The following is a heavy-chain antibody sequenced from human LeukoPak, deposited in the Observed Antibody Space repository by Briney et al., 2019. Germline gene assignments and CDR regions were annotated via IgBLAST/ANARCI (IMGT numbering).Heavy chain of an antibody. D-gene: IGHD6-13*01. J-gene: IGHJ4*02. V-gene: IGHV4-4*07. CDR1: GGSISSYY. Sequence: SETLSLTCTISGGSISSYYWSWIRQPAGKGLEWIWRISASGSTNYNPSFKSRVTMSVDTSKNKFSLKLSSVTAADTAVYFCARTIAAAGTSYFDYWGQGTLVTVSS. CDR2: ISASGST. CDR3: ARTIAAAGTSYFDY.